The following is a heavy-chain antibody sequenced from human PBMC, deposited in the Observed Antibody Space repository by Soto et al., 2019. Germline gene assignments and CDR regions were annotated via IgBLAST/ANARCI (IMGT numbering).Heavy chain of an antibody. CDR3: AHSSPRSYSSSALGYFDY. V-gene: IGHV2-5*01. Sequence: QITLKESGPTLVKPTQTLTLTCTFSGFSLSTSGVGVGWIRQPPGKALEWLALIYWNDDKRYSPSLKSRLTITKDTSKNQVVLTMTNMDPVDTATYYCAHSSPRSYSSSALGYFDYWGQGTLVTVSS. CDR1: GFSLSTSGVG. D-gene: IGHD6-6*01. CDR2: IYWNDDK. J-gene: IGHJ4*02.